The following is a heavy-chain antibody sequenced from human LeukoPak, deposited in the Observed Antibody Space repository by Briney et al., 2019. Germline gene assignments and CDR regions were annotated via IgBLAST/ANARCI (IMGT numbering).Heavy chain of an antibody. CDR2: ISGSSSYI. V-gene: IGHV3-21*01. Sequence: GGSLRLSCAASASGFMFTSYSMNWVRQAPGKGLEWVSCISGSSSYIYYADSVKGRFTISRDNAKNSLYLQMYSLRLDDTAVYYCARGGYSFDYLGQGTLVTVSS. J-gene: IGHJ4*02. CDR1: GFMFTSYS. D-gene: IGHD5-12*01. CDR3: ARGGYSFDY.